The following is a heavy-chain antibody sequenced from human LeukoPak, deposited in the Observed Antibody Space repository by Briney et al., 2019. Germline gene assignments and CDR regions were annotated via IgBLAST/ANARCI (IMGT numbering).Heavy chain of an antibody. CDR1: GFTFSSYE. V-gene: IGHV3-48*03. CDR2: ISSSGSTI. Sequence: PGGSLRLSCAASGFTFSSYEMNWVRQAPGKGLEWVSYISSSGSTIYYADSVKGRFTISRDNAKNSLYLQMNSLRAEDTAVYYCARVYLMWYYYGSGSYSGPGDYWGQGTLVTVSS. CDR3: ARVYLMWYYYGSGSYSGPGDY. D-gene: IGHD3-10*01. J-gene: IGHJ4*02.